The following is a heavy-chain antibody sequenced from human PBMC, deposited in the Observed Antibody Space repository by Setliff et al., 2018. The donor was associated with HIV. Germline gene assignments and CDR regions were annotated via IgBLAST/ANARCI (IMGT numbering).Heavy chain of an antibody. CDR1: GYSITNGYY. V-gene: IGHV4-38-2*02. CDR2: IYQTGSI. J-gene: IGHJ4*02. D-gene: IGHD2-15*01. Sequence: SETLSLTCSVSGYSITNGYYWGWFRQSPGKGLEWIATIYQTGSIYYNPSLQNRVTLLLDMSKNQFSLKLSSVTAADTAVYYCARQAWHSGRNGYFVDYWGQGALVTVSS. CDR3: ARQAWHSGRNGYFVDY.